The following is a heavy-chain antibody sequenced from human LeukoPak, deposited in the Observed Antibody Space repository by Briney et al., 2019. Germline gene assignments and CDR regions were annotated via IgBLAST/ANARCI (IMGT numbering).Heavy chain of an antibody. CDR1: GDSISSYY. Sequence: SETLSLTCTVSGDSISSYYWSWIRQPPGKGLEWIGYIYYSGSTDYNPSLKSRVTISVDTSQKQFSLKLSSVTAADMAVYYCARASRRVPGSSYYYAMDVWGQGTTVTVSS. D-gene: IGHD6-19*01. V-gene: IGHV4-59*01. CDR3: ARASRRVPGSSYYYAMDV. CDR2: IYYSGST. J-gene: IGHJ6*02.